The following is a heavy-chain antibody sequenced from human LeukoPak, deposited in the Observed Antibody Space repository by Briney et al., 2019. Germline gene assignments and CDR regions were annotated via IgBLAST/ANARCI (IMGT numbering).Heavy chain of an antibody. V-gene: IGHV3-23*01. J-gene: IGHJ6*03. CDR1: GFTFSSYA. CDR2: ISGSGGST. CDR3: AKDRQQLARYYYYYYMDV. D-gene: IGHD6-13*01. Sequence: GGSLRLSCAASGFTFSSYAMSWVRQAPGKGLEWVSAISGSGGSTYYADSVKGRFTISRDNSKNTLYLQMNSLRAEDTAVYYCAKDRQQLARYYYYYYMDVWGKGTTVTVSS.